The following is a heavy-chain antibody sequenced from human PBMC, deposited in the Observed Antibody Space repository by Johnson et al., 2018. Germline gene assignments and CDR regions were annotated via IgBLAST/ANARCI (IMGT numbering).Heavy chain of an antibody. V-gene: IGHV3-53*01. CDR1: GLTVSGNY. J-gene: IGHJ1*01. Sequence: EVQLVESGGGLIQPGGSLRLSCAASGLTVSGNYMSWVRQAPGKGLEWVSVIESGGSTYYADSVQGRFIISRDNSKNPVYLQMNSLRAEDTAVDYCARDGDTSRWYVSGGQGTLVTVAS. CDR3: ARDGDTSRWYVS. CDR2: IESGGST. D-gene: IGHD6-13*01.